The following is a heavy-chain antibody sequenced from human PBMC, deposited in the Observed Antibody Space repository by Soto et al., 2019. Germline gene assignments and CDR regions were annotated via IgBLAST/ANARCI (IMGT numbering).Heavy chain of an antibody. D-gene: IGHD6-13*01. CDR1: GYSFTNYW. CDR2: IDPSDSYT. V-gene: IGHV5-10-1*01. Sequence: GESLKISCKGSGYSFTNYWITWVRQMPGKGLEWVGRIDPSDSYTIYSPSCQSHVTMSANKSIRPAYLQWRRLKASDTALNYLARIRASSGSHFDDWGQGMMVTVSS. J-gene: IGHJ4*02. CDR3: ARIRASSGSHFDD.